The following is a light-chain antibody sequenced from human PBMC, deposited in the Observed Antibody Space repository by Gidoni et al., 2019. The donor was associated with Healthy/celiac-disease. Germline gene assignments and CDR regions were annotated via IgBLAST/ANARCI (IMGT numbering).Light chain of an antibody. CDR3: QQYNNWPSGA. CDR2: GAS. V-gene: IGKV3-15*01. J-gene: IGKJ3*01. CDR1: QSVSSN. Sequence: ELVMTQSPATLSVSPGERATLSCRASQSVSSNLAWYQQKPGQAPRLLIYGASTRATGIPARFSGSGSGTEFTLTISSLQSEDFAVDYCQQYNNWPSGAFGPXTKVDIK.